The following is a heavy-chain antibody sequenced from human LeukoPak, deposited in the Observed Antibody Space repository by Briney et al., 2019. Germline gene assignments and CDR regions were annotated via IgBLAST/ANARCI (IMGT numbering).Heavy chain of an antibody. D-gene: IGHD3-22*01. V-gene: IGHV4-34*01. Sequence: KPSETLSLTCAVYGGSFSGYYWSWIRQPPGKGLEWIGEINHSGSTNYNPSLKSRVTISVGTSKNQFSLKLSSVTAADTAVYYCARMYYYDSSGRGHYFDYWGQGTLVTVSS. CDR1: GGSFSGYY. CDR2: INHSGST. CDR3: ARMYYYDSSGRGHYFDY. J-gene: IGHJ4*02.